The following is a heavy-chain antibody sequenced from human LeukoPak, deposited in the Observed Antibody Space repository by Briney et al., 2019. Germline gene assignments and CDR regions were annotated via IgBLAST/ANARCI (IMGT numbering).Heavy chain of an antibody. CDR3: SRDAGSGSYPYYFDY. CDR1: GFTFDDYG. CDR2: INWNGGST. J-gene: IGHJ4*02. Sequence: PGGSLRLSCAASGFTFDDYGMSWVRHAPRKGLEWVSGINWNGGSTGYADSVKGRFTISRDNAKNSLYLQMNSLRAEDTALYYCSRDAGSGSYPYYFDYWGQGTLVTVSS. V-gene: IGHV3-20*04. D-gene: IGHD1-26*01.